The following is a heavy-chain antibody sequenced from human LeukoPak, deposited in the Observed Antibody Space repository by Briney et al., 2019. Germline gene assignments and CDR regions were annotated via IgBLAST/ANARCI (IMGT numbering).Heavy chain of an antibody. Sequence: PSETLSLTCAVYGGSFSGYYWSWIRQPPGKGLEWIGEINHSGSTNYNPSLKSRVTISVDTSKNQFSLKLSSVTAADTAVYYCGGGLGYFDYWGQGTLVTVSS. CDR2: INHSGST. CDR1: GGSFSGYY. D-gene: IGHD3-16*01. CDR3: GGGLGYFDY. V-gene: IGHV4-34*01. J-gene: IGHJ4*02.